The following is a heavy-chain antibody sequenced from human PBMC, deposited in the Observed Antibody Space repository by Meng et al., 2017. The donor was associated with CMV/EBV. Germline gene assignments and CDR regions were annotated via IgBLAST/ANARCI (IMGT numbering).Heavy chain of an antibody. V-gene: IGHV3-33*08. CDR2: IWYDGSNK. Sequence: GESLKISCAASGFTFDDYGMNWVRQAPGKGLEWVAVIWYDGSNKYYADSVKGRFTISRDNSKNTLYLQMNSLRAEDTAVYYCARGGYWGQGTLVTVSS. D-gene: IGHD3-16*01. CDR3: ARGGY. J-gene: IGHJ4*02. CDR1: GFTFDDYG.